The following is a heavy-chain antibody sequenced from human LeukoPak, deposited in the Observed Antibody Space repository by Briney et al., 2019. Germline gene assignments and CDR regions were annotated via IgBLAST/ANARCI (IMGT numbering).Heavy chain of an antibody. CDR2: FDPEDGET. V-gene: IGHV1-24*01. CDR3: ATAPLPDIVVVPAAILFDY. D-gene: IGHD2-2*01. J-gene: IGHJ4*02. Sequence: GASVKVSCKVSGYTLTELSIHWVRQAPGKGLEWMGGFDPEDGETIYAQKFQGRVTMTEDTSTDTAYMELSSLRSEDTAVYYCATAPLPDIVVVPAAILFDYWGQGTLVTVSS. CDR1: GYTLTELS.